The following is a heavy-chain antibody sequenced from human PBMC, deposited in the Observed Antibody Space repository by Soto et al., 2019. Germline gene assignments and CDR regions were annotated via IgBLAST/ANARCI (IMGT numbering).Heavy chain of an antibody. CDR2: MNPNSGNT. D-gene: IGHD3-9*01. J-gene: IGHJ3*02. Sequence: ASVKVSCKTSGYTLTRYDINWVRQATGQGLEWMGWMNPNSGNTGYAQKFQGRVTMTRNTSISTAYMELSSLRSEDTAVYYCARGGTLRYFDRLSSANDAFDIWAQGTMVNVSS. CDR1: GYTLTRYD. CDR3: ARGGTLRYFDRLSSANDAFDI. V-gene: IGHV1-8*01.